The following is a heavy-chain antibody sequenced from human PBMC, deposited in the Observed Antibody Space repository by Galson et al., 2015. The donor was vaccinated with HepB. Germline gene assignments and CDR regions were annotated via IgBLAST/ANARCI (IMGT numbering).Heavy chain of an antibody. Sequence: ETLSLTCTVSGGPISGYYWSWIRPPAGKGLEWIGRINTSGSTNYNPPLKSPVTMSVDTSKDQFSLKLNSVTAADTAVYYCARDGPGDYLSVGTHIDYWGQGTLVTVSS. CDR2: INTSGST. D-gene: IGHD4-17*01. CDR3: ARDGPGDYLSVGTHIDY. J-gene: IGHJ4*02. V-gene: IGHV4-4*07. CDR1: GGPISGYY.